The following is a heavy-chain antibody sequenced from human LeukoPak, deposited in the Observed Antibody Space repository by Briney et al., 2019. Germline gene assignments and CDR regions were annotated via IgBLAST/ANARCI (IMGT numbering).Heavy chain of an antibody. D-gene: IGHD3-3*01. J-gene: IGHJ3*02. CDR3: ASLPLRCLEWFYAFHI. Sequence: SETLSLTCTVSGGSISSSSYYWGWIRQPPGKGLEWIGSIYYSGSTYYNPSLKSRVTISVDTSKNQFSLKLSSVTAADTAEYYCASLPLRCLEWFYAFHIWGQGTMVTVSS. CDR1: GGSISSSSYY. CDR2: IYYSGST. V-gene: IGHV4-39*01.